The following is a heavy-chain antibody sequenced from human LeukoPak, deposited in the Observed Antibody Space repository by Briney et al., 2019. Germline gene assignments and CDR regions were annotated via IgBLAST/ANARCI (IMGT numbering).Heavy chain of an antibody. V-gene: IGHV1-69*05. Sequence: SVKVSCKASGGTFSSYAISWVRQAPGQELEWMGRIIPIFGTANYAQKFQGRVTITTEESTSTAYMELSSLRSEDTAVYYCARTPPATVTTYPYYYYYYMDVWGKGTTVTVSS. D-gene: IGHD4-17*01. CDR1: GGTFSSYA. CDR2: IIPIFGTA. J-gene: IGHJ6*03. CDR3: ARTPPATVTTYPYYYYYYMDV.